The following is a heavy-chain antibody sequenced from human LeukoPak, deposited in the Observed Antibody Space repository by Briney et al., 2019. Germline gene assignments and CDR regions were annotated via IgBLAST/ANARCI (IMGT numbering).Heavy chain of an antibody. D-gene: IGHD5-12*01. CDR3: ARDLHVDIVATIRDAFDI. CDR1: GYTFTSYG. Sequence: ASVKVSCKASGYTFTSYGISWVRQAPGQGLEWMGWISAYNGNTNYAQKLQGGVTMTTDTSTSTAYMELRSLRSDDTAVYYCARDLHVDIVATIRDAFDIWGQGTMVTVSS. V-gene: IGHV1-18*01. CDR2: ISAYNGNT. J-gene: IGHJ3*02.